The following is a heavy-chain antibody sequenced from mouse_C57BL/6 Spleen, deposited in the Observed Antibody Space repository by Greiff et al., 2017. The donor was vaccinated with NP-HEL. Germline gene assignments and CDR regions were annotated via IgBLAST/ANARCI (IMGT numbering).Heavy chain of an antibody. J-gene: IGHJ4*01. CDR1: GYAFSSYW. V-gene: IGHV1-80*01. CDR3: AILNCYAIDD. D-gene: IGHD4-1*01. CDR2: IYPGDGDT. Sequence: QVQLKESGAELVKPGASVKISCKASGYAFSSYWMNWVKQRPGKGLEWIGQIYPGDGDTNYNGKFKGKATLTVDKSSSTAYMQLSSLTSEDSSVYFCAILNCYAIDDWGQVTSVTVAS.